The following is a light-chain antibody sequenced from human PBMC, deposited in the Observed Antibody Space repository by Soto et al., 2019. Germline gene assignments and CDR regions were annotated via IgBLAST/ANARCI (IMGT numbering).Light chain of an antibody. CDR2: GAS. CDR3: QQYNNWPPAVT. J-gene: IGKJ3*01. CDR1: QSVSSN. V-gene: IGKV3D-15*01. Sequence: EIVMTQSPATLSVSPGERATLSCRPRQSVSSNLAWYQQKPGQAPRLLIYGASTRATGIPARFSGSGSGTEFTLTISSLQSEDFAVYYCQQYNNWPPAVTFGPGTKVDIK.